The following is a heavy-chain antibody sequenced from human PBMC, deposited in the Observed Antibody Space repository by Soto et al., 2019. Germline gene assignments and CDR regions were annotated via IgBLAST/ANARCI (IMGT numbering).Heavy chain of an antibody. J-gene: IGHJ5*02. CDR1: GFTFSSYW. CDR3: ARDLVGYCSGGSCNNWFDP. CDR2: INSDGSST. D-gene: IGHD2-15*01. V-gene: IGHV3-74*01. Sequence: GGSLRLSCAASGFTFSSYWMHWVRQAPEKGLVWVSRINSDGSSTSYADSVKGRFTISRDNAKNTLYLQMNSLRAEDTAVYYCARDLVGYCSGGSCNNWFDPWGQGTLVTVSS.